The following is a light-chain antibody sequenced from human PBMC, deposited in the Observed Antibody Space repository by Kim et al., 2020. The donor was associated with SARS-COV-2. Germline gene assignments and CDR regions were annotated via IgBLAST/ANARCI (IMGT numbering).Light chain of an antibody. CDR3: QQYNSL. J-gene: IGKJ4*01. V-gene: IGKV1-5*01. CDR1: QSISNW. Sequence: DIQMTQSPSTLSASVGDRVTITCRASQSISNWLAWYQQKPGKAPKLLIYDASSLESGVPSRFSGSGSGTEFTLTISSLQPDDFATYYCQQYNSLFGGGTKLEIK. CDR2: DAS.